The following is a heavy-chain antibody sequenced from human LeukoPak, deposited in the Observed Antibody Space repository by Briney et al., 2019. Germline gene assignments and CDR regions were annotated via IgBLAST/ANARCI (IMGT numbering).Heavy chain of an antibody. CDR1: GFTFSSYG. CDR2: ISYDGSNK. Sequence: GGSLRLSCAASGFTFSSYGMHWVRRAPGKGLEWVAVISYDGSNKYYADSVKGRFTISRDNSKNTLYLQMNSLRAEDTAVYYCAKGQFTAMVTASDYWGQGTLVTVSS. J-gene: IGHJ4*02. D-gene: IGHD5-18*01. V-gene: IGHV3-30*18. CDR3: AKGQFTAMVTASDY.